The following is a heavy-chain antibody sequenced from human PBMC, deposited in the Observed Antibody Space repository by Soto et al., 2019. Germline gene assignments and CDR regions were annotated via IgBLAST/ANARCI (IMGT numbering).Heavy chain of an antibody. CDR2: SSNSGTFS. CDR3: ARSGDNYNRLDY. Sequence: GGPLRPSWKGTGVIFSDYHISGIRQAPGKGLEWISYSSNSGTFSRYADSVKGRFSISRDNTKNLLYLQMNSLRAEDTAVYYCARSGDNYNRLDYWGQGTPVTVSS. D-gene: IGHD1-1*01. V-gene: IGHV3-11*06. CDR1: GVIFSDYH. J-gene: IGHJ4*02.